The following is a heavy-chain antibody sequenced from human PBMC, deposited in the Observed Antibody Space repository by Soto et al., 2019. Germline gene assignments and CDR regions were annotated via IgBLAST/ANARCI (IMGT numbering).Heavy chain of an antibody. CDR3: ARAGGYCSSTSCHYNWFDP. D-gene: IGHD2-2*01. CDR1: GYTFTSYA. J-gene: IGHJ5*02. V-gene: IGHV1-3*01. CDR2: INAGNGNT. Sequence: QVQLVQSGAEVKKPGASVKVSCKASGYTFTSYAMHWVRQAPGQRLEWMGWINAGNGNTKNSQKFQGRVTITRDTSASTAYMELSSVRSEETAVYYCARAGGYCSSTSCHYNWFDPWGQGTLVTVSS.